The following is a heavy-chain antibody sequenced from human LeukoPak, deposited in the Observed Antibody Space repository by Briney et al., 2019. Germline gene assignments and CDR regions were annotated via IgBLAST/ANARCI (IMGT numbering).Heavy chain of an antibody. V-gene: IGHV4-34*01. J-gene: IGHJ6*03. CDR1: GGSFSGYY. CDR2: INHSGST. CDR3: ARVKRNYYGSGSYYRYYYYYMDV. Sequence: TSETLSLTCAVYGGSFSGYYWSWIRQPPGKGLEWIGEINHSGSTNYNPSLKSRVTISVDTSKNQFPLKLSSVTAADTAVYYCARVKRNYYGSGSYYRYYYYYMDVWGKGTTVTVSS. D-gene: IGHD3-10*01.